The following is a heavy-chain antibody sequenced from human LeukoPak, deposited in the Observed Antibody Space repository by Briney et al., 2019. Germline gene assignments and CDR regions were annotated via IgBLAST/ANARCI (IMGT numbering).Heavy chain of an antibody. CDR2: ISSSGSTI. CDR1: GFTFSGYE. CDR3: ARDNRDDWKGSGIGY. D-gene: IGHD3-10*01. Sequence: GGSLRLSCAASGFTFSGYEMNWVRQAPGKGLEWVSYISSSGSTIYYADSVKGRFTISRDNAKNSLYPQMNSLRAEDTAVYYCARDNRDDWKGSGIGYWGQGTLVTVSS. V-gene: IGHV3-48*03. J-gene: IGHJ4*02.